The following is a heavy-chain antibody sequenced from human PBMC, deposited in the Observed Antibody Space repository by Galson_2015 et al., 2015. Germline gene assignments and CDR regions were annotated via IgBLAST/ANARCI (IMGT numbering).Heavy chain of an antibody. CDR2: DNGYNGNT. D-gene: IGHD2-15*01. CDR3: ARGNIFFVS. Sequence: SVKVYCKGSGYTSTHSAIHWAPQAPGQRLEWIGCDNGYNGNTMFLENFQGRLTITRDTSAKTAYMELGSLTSEDTAIYYCARGNIFFVSWGQGALVTVSS. J-gene: IGHJ5*01. V-gene: IGHV1-3*01. CDR1: GYTSTHSA.